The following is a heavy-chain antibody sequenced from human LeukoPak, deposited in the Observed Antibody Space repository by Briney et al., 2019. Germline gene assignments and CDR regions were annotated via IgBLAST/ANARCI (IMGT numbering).Heavy chain of an antibody. J-gene: IGHJ4*02. CDR1: GYSISSGYY. V-gene: IGHV4-38-2*02. D-gene: IGHD1-7*01. CDR2: MYHSGNT. CDR3: ARGGELRYFDY. Sequence: SETLSLTCSVSGYSISSGYYWGWIRPPPGKGLEWITSMYHSGNTYYNPSLKSRVTISVETSKNQFSLKLSSVTAADTAVYYCARGGELRYFDYWGQGALVTVSS.